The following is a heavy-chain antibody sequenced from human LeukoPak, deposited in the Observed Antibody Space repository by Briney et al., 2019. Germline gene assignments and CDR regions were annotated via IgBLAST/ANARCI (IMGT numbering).Heavy chain of an antibody. J-gene: IGHJ6*03. V-gene: IGHV1-69*13. CDR3: ASPSSGYSEYYYYYYMDV. CDR2: IIPIFGTA. D-gene: IGHD3-22*01. Sequence: GASVKVSCKASGGTFSSYGISWVRQAPGQGLEWMGGIIPIFGTANYAQKFQGRVTITADESTSTAYMELSSLRSEDTAVYYCASPSSGYSEYYYYYYMDVWGKGTTVTISS. CDR1: GGTFSSYG.